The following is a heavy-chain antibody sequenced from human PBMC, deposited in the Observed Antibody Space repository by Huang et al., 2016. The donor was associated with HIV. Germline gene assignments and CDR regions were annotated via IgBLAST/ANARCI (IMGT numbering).Heavy chain of an antibody. V-gene: IGHV7-4-1*02. J-gene: IGHJ6*03. CDR1: GYTFTHYA. D-gene: IGHD3-3*01. CDR2: INTNTGKP. CDR3: ARDRGLPGYYLFYYYMDV. Sequence: QVQLAQSGSELKKPGASVKVSCKASGYTFTHYAINWVRQAPGQGLEWVGWINTNTGKPTYAQACTGRFVLSLDTSANTAYLQISSLKAEDTAVYYCARDRGLPGYYLFYYYMDVWGRGTTVTVSS.